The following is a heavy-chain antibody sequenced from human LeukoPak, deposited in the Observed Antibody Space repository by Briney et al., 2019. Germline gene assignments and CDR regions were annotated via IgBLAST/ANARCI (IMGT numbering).Heavy chain of an antibody. CDR1: GYTLTELS. D-gene: IGHD4-17*01. CDR3: ATTQMTTVTTGHWFDP. CDR2: FDPEDGET. V-gene: IGHV1-24*01. Sequence: ASVKVSCKVSGYTLTELSTHWVRQAPGKGLEWMGGFDPEDGETIYAQKFQGRVTMTEDTSTDTAYMELSSLRSEDTAVYYCATTQMTTVTTGHWFDPWGQGTLVTVSS. J-gene: IGHJ5*02.